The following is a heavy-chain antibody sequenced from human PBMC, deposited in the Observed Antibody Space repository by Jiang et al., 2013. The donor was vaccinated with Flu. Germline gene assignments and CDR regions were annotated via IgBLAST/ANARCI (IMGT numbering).Heavy chain of an antibody. J-gene: IGHJ4*02. CDR2: INSDGSST. D-gene: IGHD1-26*01. CDR3: ARDDVVGATGLAY. V-gene: IGHV3-74*01. Sequence: GLVWVSRINSDGSSTSYADSVKGRFTISRDNAKNTLYLQMNSLRAEGTAVYYCARDDVVGATGLAYWGQGTLVTVSS.